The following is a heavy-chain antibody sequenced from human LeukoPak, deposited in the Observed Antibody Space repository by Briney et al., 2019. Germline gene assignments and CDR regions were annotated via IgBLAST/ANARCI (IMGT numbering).Heavy chain of an antibody. CDR3: ARDYTLLYGSGSYVGY. J-gene: IGHJ4*02. V-gene: IGHV3-48*03. Sequence: GGSLRLSCAASGFTFSSYEMNWVRQAPGKGLEWVSYISSSGSTIYYADSVKGRFTISRDNAKNSLYLQMNSLRAEDTAVYYCARDYTLLYGSGSYVGYWGQGTLVTVSS. CDR2: ISSSGSTI. D-gene: IGHD3-10*01. CDR1: GFTFSSYE.